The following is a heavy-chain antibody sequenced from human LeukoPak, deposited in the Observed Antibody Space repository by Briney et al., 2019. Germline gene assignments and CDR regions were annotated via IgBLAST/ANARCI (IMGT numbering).Heavy chain of an antibody. V-gene: IGHV3-30*04. CDR1: GFTFSSYA. Sequence: GRSLRLSCSASGFTFSSYAMLWVRQAPGGGLHWVAYISYDASNEYYADSAKGRFTIFRDNSKNTLYLQMNSLRAEDTAVYYCARDMVGYYGSGSSATFDYWGQGTLVTVSS. CDR3: ARDMVGYYGSGSSATFDY. D-gene: IGHD3-10*01. J-gene: IGHJ4*02. CDR2: ISYDASNE.